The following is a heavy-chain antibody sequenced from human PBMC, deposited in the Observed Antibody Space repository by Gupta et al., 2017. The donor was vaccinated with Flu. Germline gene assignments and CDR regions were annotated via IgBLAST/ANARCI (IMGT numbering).Heavy chain of an antibody. Sequence: ALSWGRQAPGQGLEGMGAIIADSVTTSYAQSFQDRITLSADESANIVYMELRSLRFEDTAIYYCARLTGFTDSWGQGTLVTVSS. CDR1: A. D-gene: IGHD1-1*01. V-gene: IGHV1-69*01. CDR3: ARLTGFTDS. CDR2: IIADSVTT. J-gene: IGHJ5*02.